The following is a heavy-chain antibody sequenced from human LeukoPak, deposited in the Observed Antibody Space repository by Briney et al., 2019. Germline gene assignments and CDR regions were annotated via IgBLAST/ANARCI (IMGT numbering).Heavy chain of an antibody. D-gene: IGHD6-19*01. CDR2: ISWNSGSI. J-gene: IGHJ3*02. CDR3: AKDTRGGSSGWYGAFDI. Sequence: PGRSLRLSCAASGFTFDDYAMHWVRQAPGKGLEWVSGISWNSGSIGYADSVKGRFTISRDNAKNSLYLQMNSLRAEDMALYHCAKDTRGGSSGWYGAFDIWGQGTMVTVSS. V-gene: IGHV3-9*03. CDR1: GFTFDDYA.